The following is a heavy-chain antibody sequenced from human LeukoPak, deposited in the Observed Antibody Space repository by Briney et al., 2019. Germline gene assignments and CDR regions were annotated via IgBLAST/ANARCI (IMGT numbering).Heavy chain of an antibody. Sequence: VGSLRLSCAASGFTFSSYEMNWVRQAPGKGLEWVSYSTSSGSTKYYADSVKGRFTISRDNAKNSLFLQMSSLRAEDTAVYYCARVQPDSSSWYGHAFDIWGPGTLVTVSS. CDR3: ARVQPDSSSWYGHAFDI. D-gene: IGHD6-13*01. CDR1: GFTFSSYE. J-gene: IGHJ3*02. CDR2: STSSGSTK. V-gene: IGHV3-48*03.